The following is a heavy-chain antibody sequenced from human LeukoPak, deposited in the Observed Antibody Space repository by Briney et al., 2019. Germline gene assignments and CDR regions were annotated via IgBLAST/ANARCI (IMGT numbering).Heavy chain of an antibody. V-gene: IGHV3-7*03. CDR1: GFTFGKYW. D-gene: IGHD3-3*01. J-gene: IGHJ4*02. CDR3: ARDQYDTWSRRGNFDS. CDR2: IKLDGSEK. Sequence: GGSLRLSCVASGFTFGKYWMSWVRQAPGKGLEWVANIKLDGSEKNYVDSVKDRFTISRDNTKNSLYLQMNSLRVEDTAVFYCARDQYDTWSRRGNFDSWGQGTLVTVSS.